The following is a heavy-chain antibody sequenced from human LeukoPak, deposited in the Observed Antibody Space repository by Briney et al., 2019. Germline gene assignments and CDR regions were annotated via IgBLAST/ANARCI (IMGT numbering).Heavy chain of an antibody. CDR3: ARGYCSGDCSTLFDY. CDR2: VNPNSGGT. V-gene: IGHV1-2*02. J-gene: IGHJ4*02. Sequence: GASVTVSCKASGYMFTGYYMHWVRQGPGQGHELMGWVNPNSGGTNYAQKFQGRVTMTRDTSISTAYMELSSLRSDDTAVYYCARGYCSGDCSTLFDYWGQGTLVTVSS. D-gene: IGHD2-21*02. CDR1: GYMFTGYY.